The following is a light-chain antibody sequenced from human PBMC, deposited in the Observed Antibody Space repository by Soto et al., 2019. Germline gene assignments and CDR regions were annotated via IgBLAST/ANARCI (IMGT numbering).Light chain of an antibody. CDR3: CSYAAGSAPYV. J-gene: IGLJ1*01. CDR2: EGS. CDR1: SSDVGTYNL. Sequence: QSVLTQPASVSGSPGQSITISCTGTSSDVGTYNLVSWYQQHPGKAPKLMLYEGSKRPSGVSNRFSGSNSGNTASLTISVLQAEDEADYYCCSYAAGSAPYVFGTGTKVTVL. V-gene: IGLV2-23*01.